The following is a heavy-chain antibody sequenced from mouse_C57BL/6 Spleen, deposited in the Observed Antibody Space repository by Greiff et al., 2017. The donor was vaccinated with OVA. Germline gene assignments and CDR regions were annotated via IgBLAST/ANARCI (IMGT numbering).Heavy chain of an antibody. CDR2: IYPGSGNT. V-gene: IGHV1-66*01. Sequence: VQLKESGPELVKPGASVKISCKASGYSFTSYYIHWVKQRPGQGLEWIGWIYPGSGNTKYNEKFKGKATLTADTSSSTAYMQLSSLTSEDSAVYYCARGAVVAPYYAMDYWGQGTSVTVSS. J-gene: IGHJ4*01. CDR1: GYSFTSYY. D-gene: IGHD1-1*01. CDR3: ARGAVVAPYYAMDY.